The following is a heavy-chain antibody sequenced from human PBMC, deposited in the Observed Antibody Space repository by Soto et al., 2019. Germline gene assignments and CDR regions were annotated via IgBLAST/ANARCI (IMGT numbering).Heavy chain of an antibody. D-gene: IGHD3-16*01. CDR2: INGDGTDT. CDR3: AREVGRGSGSYYLDY. CDR1: GFTFSMYW. J-gene: IGHJ4*02. Sequence: GSLRLSCAASGFTFSMYWMHWVRQAPGKGLLWVSRINGDGTDTTYADSVKGRFTISRDNAKNTVYLQMNGLRAEDTAVYYCAREVGRGSGSYYLDYWGQETLVTVSS. V-gene: IGHV3-74*03.